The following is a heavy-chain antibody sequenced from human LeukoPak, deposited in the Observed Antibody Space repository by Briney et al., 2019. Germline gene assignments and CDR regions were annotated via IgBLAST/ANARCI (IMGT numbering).Heavy chain of an antibody. CDR1: GFTFSTSW. D-gene: IGHD4-17*01. Sequence: PGGSLRLSCAASGFTFSTSWMDWVRQAPGKGLEWVANIKQDGSEKYYVDSVKGRFTISRDNAKNSLFLQMNSLRVDDTAVYYCARDLNTGYWGQGTLVTVSP. J-gene: IGHJ4*02. CDR2: IKQDGSEK. CDR3: ARDLNTGY. V-gene: IGHV3-7*03.